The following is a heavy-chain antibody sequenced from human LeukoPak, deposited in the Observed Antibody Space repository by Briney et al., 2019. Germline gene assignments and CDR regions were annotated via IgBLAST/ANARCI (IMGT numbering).Heavy chain of an antibody. CDR3: VRGPHIAATSY. CDR1: GFSFNNYR. D-gene: IGHD6-25*01. J-gene: IGHJ4*02. Sequence: GGSLRLSCVASGFSFNNYRMTWVRQAPGKGLEWVANIKRDGSEKQYVDSVKGRFAISRDNAKKSLYLQINTLRAEDTAVYYCVRGPHIAATSYWGQGTLVTVSS. CDR2: IKRDGSEK. V-gene: IGHV3-7*03.